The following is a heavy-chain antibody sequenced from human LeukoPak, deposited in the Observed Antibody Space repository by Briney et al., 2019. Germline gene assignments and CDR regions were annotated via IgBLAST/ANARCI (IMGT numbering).Heavy chain of an antibody. CDR3: ARSEATVGYYYYYMDV. J-gene: IGHJ6*03. CDR2: IYYSGST. D-gene: IGHD4-17*01. V-gene: IGHV4-39*01. Sequence: SETLSLTCTVSGGSISSSSYYWGWIRQPPGKGLEWIGSIYYSGSTYYNPSLKSRVTMSVDTSKNQFSPKLSSVTAADTAVYYCARSEATVGYYYYYMDVWGKGTTVTVSS. CDR1: GGSISSSSYY.